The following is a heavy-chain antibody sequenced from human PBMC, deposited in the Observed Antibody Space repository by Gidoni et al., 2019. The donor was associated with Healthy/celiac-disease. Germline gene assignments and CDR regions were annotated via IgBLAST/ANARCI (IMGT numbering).Heavy chain of an antibody. D-gene: IGHD6-19*01. Sequence: QLQLQESGPGLVKPSETLSLTCTVSGGSISSSSYYWGWIRQPPGKGLEWIGSIYYSGSTYYNPSLKSRVTISVDTSKNQFSLKLSSVTAADTAVYYCAQWLVMHYFDYWGQGTLVTVSS. CDR1: GGSISSSSYY. V-gene: IGHV4-39*01. J-gene: IGHJ4*02. CDR3: AQWLVMHYFDY. CDR2: IYYSGST.